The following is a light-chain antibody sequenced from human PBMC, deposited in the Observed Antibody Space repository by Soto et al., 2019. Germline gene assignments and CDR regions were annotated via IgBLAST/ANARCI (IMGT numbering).Light chain of an antibody. Sequence: QSVLTQPPSVSEAPGQKVTISCSGSSSNIGNNFVSWYQQLPGTAPKLLIYDNNKRPSGIPDRFSGSKSGTSAALGITGLQTGDEADYYCGTCDSSLSAGVFGGGTKLTVL. V-gene: IGLV1-51*01. J-gene: IGLJ3*02. CDR3: GTCDSSLSAGV. CDR2: DNN. CDR1: SSNIGNNF.